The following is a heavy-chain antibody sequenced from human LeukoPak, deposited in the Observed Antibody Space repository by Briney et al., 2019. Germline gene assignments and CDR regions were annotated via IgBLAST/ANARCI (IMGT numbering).Heavy chain of an antibody. CDR2: IYYSGST. V-gene: IGHV4-39*01. J-gene: IGHJ4*02. Sequence: SETLSLTCTVSGGSISSSSYYWGWIRQPPGKGLEWIGSIYYSGSTYYNPPLKSRVTISVDTSKNQFSLKLSSVTAADTAVYYCARRTLYYDFWSGYYGYWGQGTLVTVSS. CDR1: GGSISSSSYY. D-gene: IGHD3-3*01. CDR3: ARRTLYYDFWSGYYGY.